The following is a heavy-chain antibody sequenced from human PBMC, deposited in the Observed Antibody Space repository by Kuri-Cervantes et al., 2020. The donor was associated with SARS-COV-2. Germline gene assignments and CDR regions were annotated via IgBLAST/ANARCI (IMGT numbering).Heavy chain of an antibody. CDR2: IWYDGSNK. D-gene: IGHD2-15*01. V-gene: IGHV3-33*08. Sequence: GGSLRLSCAASGFTFSSYGMHWVRQAPGKGLEWVAVIWYDGSNKYYADSVKGRFTISRDNSKNTLYLQMNSLRAEDTAVYYCARDRGGSGDPIAYNWFDPWGQGTLVTVSS. CDR3: ARDRGGSGDPIAYNWFDP. CDR1: GFTFSSYG. J-gene: IGHJ5*02.